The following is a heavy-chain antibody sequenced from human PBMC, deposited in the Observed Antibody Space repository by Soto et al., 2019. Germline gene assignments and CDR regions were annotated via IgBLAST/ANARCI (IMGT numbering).Heavy chain of an antibody. J-gene: IGHJ2*01. D-gene: IGHD6-13*01. Sequence: QVQLVQSGAGMKKPGSSVKVSCKASGGTFSRYAISWVRQAPGQGLEWMGGIIPIFGTPKYAQKFQGRVTITADESTSTTYMELSSMRPEDTDIYYCASAAAGYWYFDLWGRGTLVTVSS. V-gene: IGHV1-69*01. CDR3: ASAAAGYWYFDL. CDR2: IIPIFGTP. CDR1: GGTFSRYA.